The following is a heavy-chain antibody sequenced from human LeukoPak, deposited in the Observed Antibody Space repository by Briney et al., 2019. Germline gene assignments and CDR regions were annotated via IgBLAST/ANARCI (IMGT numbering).Heavy chain of an antibody. D-gene: IGHD4-17*01. CDR2: IYYSGST. J-gene: IGHJ4*02. CDR1: GGSISSYY. Sequence: SETLSLTCTVSGGSISSYYWSWIRQPPGKGLEWIGYIYYSGSTNYYPSLQSRVTMSVDTSKNQFSLRLSSVTAADTAVYYCASTVTTHYYFDYWGQGTLVTVSS. V-gene: IGHV4-59*01. CDR3: ASTVTTHYYFDY.